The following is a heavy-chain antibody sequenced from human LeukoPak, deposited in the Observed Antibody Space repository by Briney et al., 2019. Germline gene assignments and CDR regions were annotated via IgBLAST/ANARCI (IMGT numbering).Heavy chain of an antibody. CDR1: GGSFSGYY. CDR3: ARTSADQLRRAGFDP. D-gene: IGHD2-2*01. V-gene: IGHV4-34*01. J-gene: IGHJ5*02. Sequence: SETLSLTCAVYGGSFSGYYWSWIRQPPGRGLEGIGEINHSGSTNYNPSLKSRVTISVDTSKNQFSLKLSSVTAADTAVYYCARTSADQLRRAGFDPWGQGTLVTVSS. CDR2: INHSGST.